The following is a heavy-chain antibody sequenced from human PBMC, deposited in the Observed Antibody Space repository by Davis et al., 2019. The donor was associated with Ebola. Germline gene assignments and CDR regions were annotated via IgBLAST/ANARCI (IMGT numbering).Heavy chain of an antibody. CDR3: AADKVDSSGHFVSYYGMDV. CDR2: INHDGSEK. D-gene: IGHD6-25*01. V-gene: IGHV3-7*03. J-gene: IGHJ6*02. CDR1: GFRFRDYW. Sequence: GESLKISCAASGFRFRDYWMHWVRQAPGKGLEWVANINHDGSEKYYLDSVKGRFTISRDNAKNSLYLQMNSLRSEDTAVYYCAADKVDSSGHFVSYYGMDVWGQGTTVTVSS.